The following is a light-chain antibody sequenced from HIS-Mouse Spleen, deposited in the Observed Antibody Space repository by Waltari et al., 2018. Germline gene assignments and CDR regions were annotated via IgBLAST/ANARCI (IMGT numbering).Light chain of an antibody. CDR3: YSTDSSGNHRV. J-gene: IGLJ2*01. Sequence: SYELTQPPSVSVSPGQTARTTSPGDALPKKDAYSYQKRSRQAPVLVIYEDSKRPSGIPERFSGSSSGTMATLTISGAQVEDEADYYCYSTDSSGNHRVFGGGTKLTVL. V-gene: IGLV3-10*01. CDR1: ALPKKD. CDR2: EDS.